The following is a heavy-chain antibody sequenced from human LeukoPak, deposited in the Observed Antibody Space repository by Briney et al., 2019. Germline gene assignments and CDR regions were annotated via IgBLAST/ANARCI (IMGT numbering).Heavy chain of an antibody. V-gene: IGHV4-34*01. CDR3: ARARLVWNYYYYYMDV. CDR2: INHSGST. D-gene: IGHD2-8*01. CDR1: GFTFSSYA. Sequence: GSLRLSCAASGFTFSSYAMSWVRQPPGKGLEWIGEINHSGSTNYNPSLKSRVTISVDTSKNQFSLKLSSVTAADTAVYYCARARLVWNYYYYYMDVWGKGTTVTVSS. J-gene: IGHJ6*03.